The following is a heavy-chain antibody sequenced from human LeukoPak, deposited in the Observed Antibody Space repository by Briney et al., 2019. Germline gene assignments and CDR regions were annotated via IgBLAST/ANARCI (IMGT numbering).Heavy chain of an antibody. CDR1: GFTFSNYW. J-gene: IGHJ4*02. V-gene: IGHV3-7*03. CDR2: IKQDGSEQ. Sequence: GGSLRLSCVASGFTFSNYWMNWVRQAPGKGLEWVANIKQDGSEQYYVDSVKGRFTISRDNSKNTLYLQMNSLRAEDTAVYYCAKRKVAAAGNFDYWGQGTLVTVSS. D-gene: IGHD6-13*01. CDR3: AKRKVAAAGNFDY.